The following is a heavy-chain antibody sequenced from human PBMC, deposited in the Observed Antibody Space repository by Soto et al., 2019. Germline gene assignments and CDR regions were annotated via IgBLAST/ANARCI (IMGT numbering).Heavy chain of an antibody. J-gene: IGHJ4*02. Sequence: QITLKESGPPLVKPTQTLTLTSTFSGFSLSTRGVGVGCIRQPPGKALEWLALIYWDDDKRHSPSLKSRLTNTQDISNNQVVLTLTHMDRVDTARYYGARDSTGNYGVAYWGPGTPVPVPS. CDR1: GFSLSTRGVG. V-gene: IGHV2-5*02. D-gene: IGHD3-22*01. CDR2: IYWDDDK. CDR3: ARDSTGNYGVAY.